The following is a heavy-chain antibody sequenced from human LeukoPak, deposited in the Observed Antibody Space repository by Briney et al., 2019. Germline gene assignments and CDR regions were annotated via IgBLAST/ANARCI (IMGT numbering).Heavy chain of an antibody. J-gene: IGHJ4*02. CDR3: ARELERRFYFDY. Sequence: GGSLRLSCAASGFTFSSYWMSWVRHAPGKGLEWVANIKQDGSEKYYVDSVKGRFTISRDNAKNSLYLQMNSLRDEDTAVYYCARELERRFYFDYWGQGTLVTVSS. D-gene: IGHD1-1*01. CDR2: IKQDGSEK. CDR1: GFTFSSYW. V-gene: IGHV3-7*01.